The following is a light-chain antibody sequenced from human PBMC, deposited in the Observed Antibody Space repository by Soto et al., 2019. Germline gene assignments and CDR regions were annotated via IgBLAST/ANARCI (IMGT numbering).Light chain of an antibody. CDR3: QSYDSSLSVRYV. V-gene: IGLV1-40*01. CDR2: GNS. Sequence: QSALTQPPSVSGAPGQRVTISCTGSSSNNGAGYDVHWYQQLPGTAPKLLIYGNSNRPSGVPDRFSGSKSGTSASLAITGLQAEDEADYYCQSYDSSLSVRYVFGTGTKVTVL. J-gene: IGLJ1*01. CDR1: SSNNGAGYD.